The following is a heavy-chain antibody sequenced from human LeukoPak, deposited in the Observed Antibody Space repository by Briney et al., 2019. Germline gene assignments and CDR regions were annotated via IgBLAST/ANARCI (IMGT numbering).Heavy chain of an antibody. CDR3: IVFGDSNH. J-gene: IGHJ5*02. CDR1: GLTGSHNY. Sequence: GGSLRLSCAASGLTGSHNYVSWVRQAPGKGLEWVSAIHTSGDTCYADSVKGRFTISRDTSKNTLYLQINSLRVEDTAIYYCIVFGDSNHWGQGTLVTVSS. D-gene: IGHD4-17*01. CDR2: IHTSGDT. V-gene: IGHV3-53*01.